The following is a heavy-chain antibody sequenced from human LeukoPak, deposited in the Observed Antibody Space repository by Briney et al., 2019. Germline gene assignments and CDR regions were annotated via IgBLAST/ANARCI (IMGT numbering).Heavy chain of an antibody. V-gene: IGHV3-7*01. CDR3: AIVVVITSLQYYFDY. D-gene: IGHD3-22*01. J-gene: IGHJ4*02. CDR1: GFTFSSYW. Sequence: GGPLRLSCAASGFTFSSYWMSWVRQAPGKGLEWVANIKQDGSEKYYVDSVKGRFTISRDNAKNSLYLQMNSLRAEDTAVYYCAIVVVITSLQYYFDYWGQGTLVTVSS. CDR2: IKQDGSEK.